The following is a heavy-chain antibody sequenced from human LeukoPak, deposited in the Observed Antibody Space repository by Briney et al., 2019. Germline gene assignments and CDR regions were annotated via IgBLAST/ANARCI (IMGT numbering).Heavy chain of an antibody. Sequence: PGGSLRLSCAASGFTFDDYAMYWVRQAPGKGLEWVSGISWNSGSIGYADSVKGRFTISRDNAKNSLYLQMNSLRAEDTALYYCAKGSRANYYYYMDVWGKGTTVTVSS. V-gene: IGHV3-9*01. CDR1: GFTFDDYA. J-gene: IGHJ6*03. CDR2: ISWNSGSI. CDR3: AKGSRANYYYYMDV.